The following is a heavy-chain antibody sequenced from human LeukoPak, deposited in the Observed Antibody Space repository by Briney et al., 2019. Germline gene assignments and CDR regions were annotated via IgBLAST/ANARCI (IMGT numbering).Heavy chain of an antibody. Sequence: GGSLRLSCAASGFTISSYAMTWVRQAPGKGLEWVSLISGSATYYADSVKGRLTIYKDNSKNTLYLEMKSLRVEDTALFYCAKGPQVGSGYHPDYWGQGTLVTVSS. CDR1: GFTISSYA. CDR3: AKGPQVGSGYHPDY. V-gene: IGHV3-23*01. D-gene: IGHD3-22*01. CDR2: ISGSAT. J-gene: IGHJ4*02.